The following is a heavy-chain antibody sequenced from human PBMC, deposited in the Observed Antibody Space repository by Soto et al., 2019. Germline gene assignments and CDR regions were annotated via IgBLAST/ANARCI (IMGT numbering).Heavy chain of an antibody. CDR2: INSDGSST. CDR1: GFTVSSYW. J-gene: IGHJ6*02. V-gene: IGHV3-74*01. D-gene: IGHD3-10*01. Sequence: GGSLRLSCAASGFTVSSYWMHWVRQAPGKGLVWVSRINSDGSSTSYADSVKGRFTISRDNAKNTLYLQMNSLRAEDTAVYYCARGLGITMVRGVYDYYYYGMDVWGQGTTVTVSS. CDR3: ARGLGITMVRGVYDYYYYGMDV.